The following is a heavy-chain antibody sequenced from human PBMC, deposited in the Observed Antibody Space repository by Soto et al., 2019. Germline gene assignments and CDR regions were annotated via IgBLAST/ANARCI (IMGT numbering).Heavy chain of an antibody. CDR3: ARDAYPNWFDF. J-gene: IGHJ5*01. V-gene: IGHV4-4*07. D-gene: IGHD2-8*01. CDR1: GGSINSYY. Sequence: LSLTCNVSGGSINSYYWSWIRQPAGKGLEWIGRISSGGSAIYNPSLKSRVTISVDTSKNQFSLRLTSVTAADTAVYFCARDAYPNWFDFWGQGTLVTVSS. CDR2: ISSGGSA.